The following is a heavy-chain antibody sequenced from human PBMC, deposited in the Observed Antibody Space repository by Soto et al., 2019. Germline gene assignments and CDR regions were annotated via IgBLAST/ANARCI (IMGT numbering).Heavy chain of an antibody. CDR2: FDPEDGET. Sequence: QVQLVQSGAEVKKPGASVKVSCKVSGYTLTELSMHWVRQAPGKGHEWMGGFDPEDGETIYAQKFQGRVTMTEDTSTDTAYMELSSLRSEDTAVYYCATATYYDILTGYPYYFDYWGQGTLVTVSS. J-gene: IGHJ4*02. D-gene: IGHD3-9*01. CDR1: GYTLTELS. CDR3: ATATYYDILTGYPYYFDY. V-gene: IGHV1-24*01.